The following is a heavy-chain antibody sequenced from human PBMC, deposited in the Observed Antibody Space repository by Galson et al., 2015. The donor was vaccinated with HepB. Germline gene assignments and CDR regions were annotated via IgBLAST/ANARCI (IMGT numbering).Heavy chain of an antibody. Sequence: SLRLSCAASGFTFSSYGMHWVRQAPGKGLEWVAFIRYDGSNKYYADSVKGRFTISRDNSKNTLYLQMDSLRAEDTAVYYCAKPGCSTSCQGAYYYYGMDVWGQGTTVTVSS. D-gene: IGHD2-2*01. J-gene: IGHJ6*02. CDR3: AKPGCSTSCQGAYYYYGMDV. CDR2: IRYDGSNK. V-gene: IGHV3-30*02. CDR1: GFTFSSYG.